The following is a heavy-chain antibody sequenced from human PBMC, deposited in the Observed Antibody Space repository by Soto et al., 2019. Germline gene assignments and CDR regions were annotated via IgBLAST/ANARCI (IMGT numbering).Heavy chain of an antibody. V-gene: IGHV3-53*01. CDR2: IYSGGST. D-gene: IGHD3-22*01. CDR3: ARDGYYDSSGYYSGYAFDI. CDR1: GFTVSSNY. J-gene: IGHJ3*02. Sequence: GGSLRLSCAASGFTVSSNYMSWVRQAPGKGLEWVSVIYSGGSTYYADSVKGRFTISRDNSKNTLYLQMNSLRAEDTAVYYCARDGYYDSSGYYSGYAFDIWGQGTMVTVSS.